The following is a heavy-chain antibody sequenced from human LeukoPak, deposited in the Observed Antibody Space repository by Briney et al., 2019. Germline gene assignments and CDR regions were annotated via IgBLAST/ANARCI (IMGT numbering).Heavy chain of an antibody. V-gene: IGHV1-2*02. CDR3: ARGGNLVGAPSMDV. Sequence: ASVKVSCKASGYTFTGYYMHWVRQAPGQGLEWMGWINPNSGGTNYAQKFQGRVTMTRNTSISTAYMELSRLRSDDTAVYYCARGGNLVGAPSMDVWGKGTTVTVSS. CDR2: INPNSGGT. J-gene: IGHJ6*04. D-gene: IGHD1-26*01. CDR1: GYTFTGYY.